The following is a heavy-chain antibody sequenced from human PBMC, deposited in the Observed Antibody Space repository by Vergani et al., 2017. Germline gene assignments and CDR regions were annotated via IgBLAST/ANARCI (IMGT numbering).Heavy chain of an antibody. V-gene: IGHV4-38-2*01. CDR1: GYSISSVYY. J-gene: IGHJ5*02. D-gene: IGHD6-19*01. CDR2: IYHSGST. Sequence: QVQLPESGPGLVKPSETLSLTCAVSGYSISSVYYWGWIRQPPGKGLEWIGSIYHSGSTYYNPSLKSRGTISVDTSKNQFSLKLSSVTAADTAVYYCARHAGQQWLVTYNWFDPWGQGTLVTVSA. CDR3: ARHAGQQWLVTYNWFDP.